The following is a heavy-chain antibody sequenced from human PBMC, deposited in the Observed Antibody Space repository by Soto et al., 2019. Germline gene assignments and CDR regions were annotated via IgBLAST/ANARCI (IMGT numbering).Heavy chain of an antibody. D-gene: IGHD3-22*01. CDR2: IIPIFGTA. CDR3: ARGDYYDSSGYYFRPYFDY. Sequence: QVQLVQSGAGVKKPGSSVKVSCKASGGTFSSYAISWVRQAPGQGLEWMGGIIPIFGTANYAQKFQGRVTITADESTSTAYMELSSLRSEDTAVYYCARGDYYDSSGYYFRPYFDYWGQGTLVTVSS. CDR1: GGTFSSYA. J-gene: IGHJ4*02. V-gene: IGHV1-69*01.